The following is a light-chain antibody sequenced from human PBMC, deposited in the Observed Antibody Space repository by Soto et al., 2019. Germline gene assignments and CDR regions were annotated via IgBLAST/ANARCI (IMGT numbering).Light chain of an antibody. Sequence: EVVSTHSPDTLSFSPGGQTTLSCLASQSIGNYLAWYQQKPGQPPRLLIYEASSRATGIPDRFSGGGSGTDFTLTISRLEPEDFAVYYCQQFSSYPLTFGGGTKVDIK. J-gene: IGKJ4*01. CDR1: QSIGNY. V-gene: IGKV3-20*01. CDR2: EAS. CDR3: QQFSSYPLT.